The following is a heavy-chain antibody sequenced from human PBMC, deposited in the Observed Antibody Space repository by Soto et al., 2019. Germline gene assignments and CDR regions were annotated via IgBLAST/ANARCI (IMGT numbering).Heavy chain of an antibody. Sequence: QVQLQESGPGLVKPSETLSLTCTVSGGSISSFDWNWIRQPPGKGLEWIGYISYSGSTNYNPSLKSRLTISVDTSKNQFSLKLSSVTATDTAVYYCARQDSSGYGFDYWGQGTLVTVSS. D-gene: IGHD3-22*01. J-gene: IGHJ4*02. V-gene: IGHV4-59*08. CDR1: GGSISSFD. CDR2: ISYSGST. CDR3: ARQDSSGYGFDY.